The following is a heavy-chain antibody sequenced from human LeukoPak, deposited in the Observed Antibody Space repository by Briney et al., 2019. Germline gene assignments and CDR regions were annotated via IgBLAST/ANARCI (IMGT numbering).Heavy chain of an antibody. CDR1: GYTFTGYG. CDR2: INAYNGDT. CDR3: ARVLLRGSYYYFDY. D-gene: IGHD1-26*01. Sequence: ASVKVSCKASGYTFTGYGISWVRQAPGQGLEWMGWINAYNGDTNYAQKLQGRVTMTTDTSTSTAYMELRSLRSDDTAVYYCARVLLRGSYYYFDYWGQGTLVTVSS. V-gene: IGHV1-18*01. J-gene: IGHJ4*02.